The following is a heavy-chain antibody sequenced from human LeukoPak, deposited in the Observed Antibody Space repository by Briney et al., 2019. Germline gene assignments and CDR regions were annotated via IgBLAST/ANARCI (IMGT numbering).Heavy chain of an antibody. CDR2: IYSGGST. D-gene: IGHD3-3*01. V-gene: IGHV3-53*01. CDR3: ARGSSGP. CDR1: GFTVSSNY. Sequence: GGSLRLSCASSGFTVSSNYKSWVRQAPGKGLEWVSVIYSGGSTYYADSVKGRFTISRDNSKNTLYLQMNSLRVEDTAVYYCARGSSGPWGQGTLVTVSS. J-gene: IGHJ5*02.